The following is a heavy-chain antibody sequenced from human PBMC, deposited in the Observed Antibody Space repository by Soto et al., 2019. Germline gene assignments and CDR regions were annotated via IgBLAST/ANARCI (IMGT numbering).Heavy chain of an antibody. CDR3: ARWRHYYDSSGSQVDY. V-gene: IGHV1-18*01. D-gene: IGHD3-22*01. CDR2: ISAYNGNT. J-gene: IGHJ4*02. CDR1: GYTFTSYV. Sequence: ATVEVSCKASGYTFTSYVISWVRQAPGQGLEWMGWISAYNGNTNYAQKLQGRVTMTTDTSTRTAYMELRSLRSDDTAVYYCARWRHYYDSSGSQVDYCGQGTLVPAS.